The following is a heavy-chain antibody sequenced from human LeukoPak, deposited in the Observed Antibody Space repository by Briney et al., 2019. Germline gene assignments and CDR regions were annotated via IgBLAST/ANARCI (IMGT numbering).Heavy chain of an antibody. V-gene: IGHV1-2*02. Sequence: ASVKVSCKASGCTFTGYYMHWVRQAPGQGLEWMGWINPNSGGTNYAQKFQGRVTMTRDTSISTAYMELSRLRSDDTAVYYCARAPPRYDLSDYWGQGTLVTVSS. CDR2: INPNSGGT. J-gene: IGHJ4*02. D-gene: IGHD3-3*01. CDR3: ARAPPRYDLSDY. CDR1: GCTFTGYY.